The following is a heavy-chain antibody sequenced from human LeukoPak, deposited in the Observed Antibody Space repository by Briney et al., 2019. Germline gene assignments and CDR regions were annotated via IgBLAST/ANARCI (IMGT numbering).Heavy chain of an antibody. J-gene: IGHJ1*01. Sequence: VASVKVSCKASGGTFSSYAISWVRQAPGQGLEWMGRIIPILGIANYARKFQGRVTITADKSTSTAYMELSSLRSEDTAVYYCARDRVGSSFEYFQHWGQGTLVTVSS. CDR2: IIPILGIA. CDR1: GGTFSSYA. V-gene: IGHV1-69*04. CDR3: ARDRVGSSFEYFQH. D-gene: IGHD6-13*01.